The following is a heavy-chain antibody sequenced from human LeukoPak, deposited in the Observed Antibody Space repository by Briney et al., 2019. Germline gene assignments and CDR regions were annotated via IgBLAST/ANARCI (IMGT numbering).Heavy chain of an antibody. V-gene: IGHV3-7*01. CDR3: ARDPMVTSSSSYFDY. CDR1: GFTFSSYW. J-gene: IGHJ4*02. D-gene: IGHD4-17*01. CDR2: IKQDGSEK. Sequence: GGSLRLSCVASGFTFSSYWMSWVRQAPGKGLEWVANIKQDGSEKYYVDSVKGRFTISRDNAKNSLYLQVNSLRAEDTAVYYCARDPMVTSSSSYFDYWGQGTLVTVSS.